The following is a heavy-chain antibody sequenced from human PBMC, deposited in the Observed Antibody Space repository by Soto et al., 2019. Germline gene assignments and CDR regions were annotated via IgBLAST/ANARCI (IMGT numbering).Heavy chain of an antibody. CDR3: ARDRGGYGPPDV. J-gene: IGHJ6*02. CDR1: GFSFSDSY. Sequence: QVQLVESGGGLVKPGGSLRLSCAASGFSFSDSYMSWVRQGPGKGLEWVAYISGSSGYTGYADSVKGRFTISRDNAKNSLYLQMNSLRVEDTAVYYCARDRGGYGPPDVWGQGTTVTVSS. CDR2: ISGSSGYT. V-gene: IGHV3-11*06. D-gene: IGHD3-10*01.